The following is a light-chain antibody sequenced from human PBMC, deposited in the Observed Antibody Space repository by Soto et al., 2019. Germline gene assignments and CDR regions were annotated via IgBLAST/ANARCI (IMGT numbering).Light chain of an antibody. Sequence: EIVLTQSPGTLSLSPGERATLSCRASQSVSSSSLAWYQQKPGQAPRLLVYGASSRATGIPDRFSGSGSGTDFTLNISRLEPDDFAVYYCQQYGGSPRVTFGQGTKLEIK. CDR3: QQYGGSPRVT. CDR1: QSVSSSS. J-gene: IGKJ2*01. V-gene: IGKV3-20*01. CDR2: GAS.